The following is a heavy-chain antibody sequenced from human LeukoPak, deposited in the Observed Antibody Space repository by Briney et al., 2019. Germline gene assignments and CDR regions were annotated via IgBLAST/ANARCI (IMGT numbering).Heavy chain of an antibody. CDR1: GFTFSDYY. Sequence: TGGSLRLSCAASGFTFSDYYMSWIRQAPGKGLEWVAFIRYDGSNKYYADSVKGRFTISRDNSKNTLYLQMNSLRAEDTAVYYCAKAPPIATTYYDFWSGYSHYYYYYMDVWGKGTTVTVSS. CDR3: AKAPPIATTYYDFWSGYSHYYYYYMDV. D-gene: IGHD3-3*01. V-gene: IGHV3-30*02. CDR2: IRYDGSNK. J-gene: IGHJ6*03.